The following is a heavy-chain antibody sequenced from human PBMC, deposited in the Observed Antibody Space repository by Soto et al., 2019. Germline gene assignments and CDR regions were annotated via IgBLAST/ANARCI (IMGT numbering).Heavy chain of an antibody. V-gene: IGHV1-69*13. CDR1: GCISSSYA. Sequence: VAPVQVPCQLFGCISSSYAISRVRQAPGTGLEWMGGIIPIFGTANYAQKFQGRVTITADESTSTAYMELSSLRSEDTAVYYCARDERQPPLGYCYGMDGLGQGSTVTISS. D-gene: IGHD6-13*01. CDR3: ARDERQPPLGYCYGMDG. J-gene: IGHJ6*02. CDR2: IIPIFGTA.